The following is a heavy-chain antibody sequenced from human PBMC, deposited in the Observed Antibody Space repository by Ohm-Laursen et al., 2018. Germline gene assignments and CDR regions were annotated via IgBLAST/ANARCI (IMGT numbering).Heavy chain of an antibody. CDR2: IIPIFGTA. J-gene: IGHJ6*02. V-gene: IGHV1-69*01. CDR3: ARVRCGGGSCYSFDYGMDV. Sequence: SVKVSCKASGGTFSSYAISWVRQAPGQGLEWMGGIIPIFGTANYAQKFQGRVTITADESTSTAYMELSSLRSEDTAVYYCARVRCGGGSCYSFDYGMDVWGQGTTVTVSS. D-gene: IGHD2-15*01. CDR1: GGTFSSYA.